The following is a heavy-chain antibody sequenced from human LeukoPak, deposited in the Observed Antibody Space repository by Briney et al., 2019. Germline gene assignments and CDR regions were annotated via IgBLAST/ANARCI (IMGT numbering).Heavy chain of an antibody. Sequence: GGSLRLSCAASGFTFSNYWMSWVRQAPGKGLEWVANIKQDGSEKYYVDSVKGRFTISRDNAKNSLYLQMNSLRAEDTAVYYCAREGSITMGPPDYWGQGTLVTVSS. V-gene: IGHV3-7*01. CDR2: IKQDGSEK. J-gene: IGHJ4*02. D-gene: IGHD3-10*01. CDR1: GFTFSNYW. CDR3: AREGSITMGPPDY.